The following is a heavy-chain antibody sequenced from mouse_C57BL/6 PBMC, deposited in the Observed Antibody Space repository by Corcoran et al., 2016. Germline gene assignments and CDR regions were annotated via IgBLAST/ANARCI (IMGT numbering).Heavy chain of an antibody. V-gene: IGHV9-3*01. D-gene: IGHD1-1*01. CDR3: ARDYYGCAY. CDR1: GYSFTTYG. CDR2: ITPYSGVP. J-gene: IGHJ3*01. Sequence: IQSAQSFPALQSPGETVQNSCKESGYSFTTYGMSWVKQAPGQGLTWMGWITPYSGVPTDADDFKGRFAFSLETSASTAYLQIKNLKNEDTATYFGARDYYGCAYGSQGTLVTVSA.